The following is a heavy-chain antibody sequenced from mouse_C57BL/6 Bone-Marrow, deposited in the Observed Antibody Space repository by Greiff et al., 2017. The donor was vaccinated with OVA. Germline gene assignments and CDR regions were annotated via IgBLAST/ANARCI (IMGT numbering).Heavy chain of an antibody. J-gene: IGHJ4*01. CDR2: ISNGGGST. V-gene: IGHV5-12*01. CDR1: GFTFSDSY. CDR3: ARRGAPYYYAMDY. Sequence: EVMLVESGGGLVQPGGSLKLSCAASGFTFSDSYMYWVRQTPEKRLEWVAYISNGGGSTYYPDTVKGRFTISRDNAKNTLYLQMSRLKSEDTAMYYCARRGAPYYYAMDYWGQGTSVTVSA.